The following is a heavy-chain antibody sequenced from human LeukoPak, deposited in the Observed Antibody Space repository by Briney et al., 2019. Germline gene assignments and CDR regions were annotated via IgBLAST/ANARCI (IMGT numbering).Heavy chain of an antibody. V-gene: IGHV1-8*01. CDR1: GYTFTSYD. Sequence: ASVMVSCKASGYTFTSYDINWVRQATGQGLEWMGWMNPNSGNTGYAQKFQGRVTMTRNTSISTAYMELSSLRSEDTAVYYCARTYYGSGSYYGYWGQGILVTVPS. CDR2: MNPNSGNT. J-gene: IGHJ4*02. D-gene: IGHD3-10*01. CDR3: ARTYYGSGSYYGY.